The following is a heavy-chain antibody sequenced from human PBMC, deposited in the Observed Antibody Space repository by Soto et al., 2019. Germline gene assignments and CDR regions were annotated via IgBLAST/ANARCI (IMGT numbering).Heavy chain of an antibody. Sequence: ASVKVSCKVSGYTLTELSMHWVRQAPAKGLEWMGGFDPEDGETIYAQKFQGRVTMTEDPSTDTAYMELSSLRSEDPAVYYCASGPNGYSDYYFDYWGQGTLVTVSS. V-gene: IGHV1-24*01. CDR3: ASGPNGYSDYYFDY. J-gene: IGHJ4*02. D-gene: IGHD5-18*01. CDR1: GYTLTELS. CDR2: FDPEDGET.